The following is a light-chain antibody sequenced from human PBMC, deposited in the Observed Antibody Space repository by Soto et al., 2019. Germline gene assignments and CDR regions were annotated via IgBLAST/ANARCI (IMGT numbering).Light chain of an antibody. Sequence: QSALTQPPSASGSPGQSVTISCTGTTSDVGAFHYVSWYQHHPGKAPKLIIFEVTRRPSGVPDRISASKSGKTASLTVSGLQAEDEADYYCCSFAGSYSFVFGIGTKLTVL. CDR2: EVT. J-gene: IGLJ1*01. CDR3: CSFAGSYSFV. V-gene: IGLV2-8*01. CDR1: TSDVGAFHY.